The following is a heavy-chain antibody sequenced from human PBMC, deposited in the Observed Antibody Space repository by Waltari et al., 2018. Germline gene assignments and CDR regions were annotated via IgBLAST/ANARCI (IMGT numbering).Heavy chain of an antibody. J-gene: IGHJ4*02. V-gene: IGHV4-39*01. CDR2: IYYSGST. D-gene: IGHD5-12*01. Sequence: QLQLQESGPGLVKPSETLSLTCTVSGGSISSSSSYWGWIRQPPGKGLEWIGSIYYSGSTYYNPSLKSRVTISVDTSKNQFSLKLSSVTAADTAVYYCARHQRQQGEMATYDYWGQGTLVTVSS. CDR3: ARHQRQQGEMATYDY. CDR1: GGSISSSSSY.